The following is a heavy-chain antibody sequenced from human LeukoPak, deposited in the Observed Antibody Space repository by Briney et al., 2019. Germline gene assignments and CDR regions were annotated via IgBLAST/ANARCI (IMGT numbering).Heavy chain of an antibody. Sequence: PGGSLRLSCAASGXTVSNNYMSWVRQAPGKGLEWVSFIYSDSTTYYADSVKGRFIISRDNSKNTLYLQMNSLRAEDTAVYYCARAISRLAQTFDYWGQGTLVTVSS. J-gene: IGHJ4*02. CDR3: ARAISRLAQTFDY. V-gene: IGHV3-66*01. CDR1: GXTVSNNY. D-gene: IGHD5-12*01. CDR2: IYSDSTT.